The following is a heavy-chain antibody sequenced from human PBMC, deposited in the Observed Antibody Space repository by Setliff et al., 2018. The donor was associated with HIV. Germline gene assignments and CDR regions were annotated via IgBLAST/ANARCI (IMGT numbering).Heavy chain of an antibody. Sequence: PGGSLRLSCAASGFIFSSYAMHWVRQAPGKGLEWVACVRYDESNKYYAESVKDLFTISRDNSKNMVYLQMNSLRAEDTALYYCAKVKVPTTDLYFLDYWGQGTPVTVSS. J-gene: IGHJ4*02. CDR2: VRYDESNK. CDR3: AKVKVPTTDLYFLDY. D-gene: IGHD1-1*01. CDR1: GFIFSSYA. V-gene: IGHV3-30*02.